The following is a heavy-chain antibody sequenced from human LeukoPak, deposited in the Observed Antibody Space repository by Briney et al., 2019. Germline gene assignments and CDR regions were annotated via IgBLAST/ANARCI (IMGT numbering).Heavy chain of an antibody. Sequence: SETLSLTCTVSGGSISSSSYYWGWIRQPPGKGLEWIGNIYYSGSTYYNPSLKSRVTISVDTSKNQFSLKLTSVTAADTAMYYCARLSTGDGAFEIWGQGTMVTVSS. CDR3: ARLSTGDGAFEI. D-gene: IGHD7-27*01. CDR2: IYYSGST. CDR1: GGSISSSSYY. V-gene: IGHV4-39*01. J-gene: IGHJ3*02.